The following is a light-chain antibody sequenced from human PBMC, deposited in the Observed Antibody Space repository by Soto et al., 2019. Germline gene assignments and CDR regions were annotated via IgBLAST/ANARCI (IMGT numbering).Light chain of an antibody. CDR1: QSVGSS. CDR3: QQYGSSPRT. V-gene: IGKV3-20*01. CDR2: DAS. Sequence: LLSHSPATLSLTHGERATLSCRASQSVGSSLAWFQQKPGQPPRLLIYDASNRATGIPDRFSGSGSGTDFTLTISRLEPEDFAVYSCQQYGSSPRTFGQGAKVDIK. J-gene: IGKJ1*01.